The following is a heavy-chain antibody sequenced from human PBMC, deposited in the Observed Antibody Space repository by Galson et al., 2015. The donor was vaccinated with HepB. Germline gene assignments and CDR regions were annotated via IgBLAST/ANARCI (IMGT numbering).Heavy chain of an antibody. Sequence: PALVKPTQTLTLTCTFSGFSLSTSGVGVGWIRQPPGKALEWLALIYWDDDKRYSPSLKSRLTITKDTSKNQVVLTMTNMDPVDTATYYCAHTVPLYGSGSYYSSDFDYWGQGTLVTVSS. CDR3: AHTVPLYGSGSYYSSDFDY. D-gene: IGHD3-10*01. CDR1: GFSLSTSGVG. V-gene: IGHV2-5*02. J-gene: IGHJ4*02. CDR2: IYWDDDK.